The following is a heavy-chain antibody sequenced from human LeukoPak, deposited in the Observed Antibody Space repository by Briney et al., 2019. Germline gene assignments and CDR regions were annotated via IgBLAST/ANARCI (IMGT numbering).Heavy chain of an antibody. V-gene: IGHV1-46*01. CDR1: GYSFTSYY. Sequence: GASVKVSCKASGYSFTSYYMHWVRQAPGQGLEWMGIINPSGGSTNYAQKFQGRVTMARDTSTSTVYMELSSLRSEDTAVYYCARESGYYYDGSDTPGPFDYWGQGTLVTVSS. CDR2: INPSGGST. J-gene: IGHJ4*02. CDR3: ARESGYYYDGSDTPGPFDY. D-gene: IGHD3-22*01.